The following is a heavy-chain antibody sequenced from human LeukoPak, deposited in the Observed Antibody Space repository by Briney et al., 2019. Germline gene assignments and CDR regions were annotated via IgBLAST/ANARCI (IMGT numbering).Heavy chain of an antibody. CDR3: AREGRGGP. D-gene: IGHD5-12*01. CDR1: GYTFTGYY. V-gene: IGHV1-46*01. Sequence: RASVKVSCKASGYTFTGYYMHWVRQAPGQGLEWMGTINPSGGSTSYAQKFQGRVTMTRDMSTSTVYMQLSSLRYEDTAVYYCAREGRGGPWGQGTLVTVSP. J-gene: IGHJ4*02. CDR2: INPSGGST.